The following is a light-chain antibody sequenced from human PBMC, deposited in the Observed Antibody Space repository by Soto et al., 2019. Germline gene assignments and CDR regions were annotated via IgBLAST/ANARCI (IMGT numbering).Light chain of an antibody. CDR1: QSISSW. CDR3: QQYNSYSRT. V-gene: IGKV1-5*03. J-gene: IGKJ1*01. CDR2: KAS. Sequence: DIQMTQSPSTLSASVGDRVTITCRASQSISSWLAWYQQKPGKAPKLLIYKASSLESGVPSRFSGSGSGTKFTLTISSLQPDDFATYYCQQYNSYSRTFGQGTKV.